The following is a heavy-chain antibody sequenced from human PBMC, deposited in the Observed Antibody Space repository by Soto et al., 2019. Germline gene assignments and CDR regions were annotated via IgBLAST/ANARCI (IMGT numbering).Heavy chain of an antibody. CDR2: IYYSGST. V-gene: IGHV4-59*01. Sequence: SETLSLTCAAYGESFSGYYWSWIRQPPGKGLEWIGYIYYSGSTNYNPSLKSRVTISVDTSKNQFSLKLSSVTAADTAVYYCARGIEGWYQGRYYYGLDVWGQGTTVTVSS. D-gene: IGHD6-19*01. J-gene: IGHJ6*02. CDR3: ARGIEGWYQGRYYYGLDV. CDR1: GESFSGYY.